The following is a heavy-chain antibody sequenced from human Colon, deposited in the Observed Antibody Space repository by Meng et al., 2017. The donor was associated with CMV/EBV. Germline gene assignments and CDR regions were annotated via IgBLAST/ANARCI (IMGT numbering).Heavy chain of an antibody. CDR1: GYTFTDYY. V-gene: IGHV1-2*02. CDR3: ARWRGSSSSMWPYYNGLDV. D-gene: IGHD6-6*01. CDR2: INPISGDT. J-gene: IGHJ6*02. Sequence: ASVKVSCKTSGYTFTDYYVHWVRQAPGQGLEWMGWINPISGDTNYVQKFEGRVTMTRDTSVTTAYMELSRLRSDDTAVYYCARWRGSSSSMWPYYNGLDVWGQGSPVTVSS.